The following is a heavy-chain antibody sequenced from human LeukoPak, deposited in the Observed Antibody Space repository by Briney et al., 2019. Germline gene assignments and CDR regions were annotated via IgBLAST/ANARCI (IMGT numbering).Heavy chain of an antibody. Sequence: SETLSLTCTDSGGSISSGGYYWSWIRQHPGKGLEWIGYIYYSGSTYYNPSLKSRVTISVDTSKNQFSLKLSSVTAADTAVYYCARAYDSSGYYGYWGQGTLVTVSS. CDR3: ARAYDSSGYYGY. CDR2: IYYSGST. D-gene: IGHD3-22*01. V-gene: IGHV4-31*03. CDR1: GGSISSGGYY. J-gene: IGHJ4*02.